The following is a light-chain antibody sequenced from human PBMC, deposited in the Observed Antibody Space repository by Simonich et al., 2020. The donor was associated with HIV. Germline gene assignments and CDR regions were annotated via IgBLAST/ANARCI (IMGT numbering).Light chain of an antibody. Sequence: QSVLTQPPSVSGAPGQRVTISCTGSSPNIGAGSDVHWYQQLPGTAPKLLIYGNTNRPSGVPDRFSGSKSGTSASLAITGLQAEDEADYYCQSYDSSLSALFGGGTKLTVL. CDR3: QSYDSSLSAL. J-gene: IGLJ3*02. CDR1: SPNIGAGSD. CDR2: GNT. V-gene: IGLV1-40*01.